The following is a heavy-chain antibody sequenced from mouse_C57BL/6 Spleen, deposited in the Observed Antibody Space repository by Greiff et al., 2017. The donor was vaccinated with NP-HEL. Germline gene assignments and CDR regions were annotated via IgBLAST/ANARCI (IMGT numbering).Heavy chain of an antibody. D-gene: IGHD4-1*01. J-gene: IGHJ3*01. CDR3: ARWDGNRFAY. CDR1: GYTFTSYW. Sequence: VQLQQSGAELVMPGASVKLSCKASGYTFTSYWMHWVKQRPGQGLEWIGEIDPSDSYTNYNQKFKGKSTLTVDKSSSTAYMQLSSLTSEDSAVYYCARWDGNRFAYWGQGTLVTVSA. CDR2: IDPSDSYT. V-gene: IGHV1-69*01.